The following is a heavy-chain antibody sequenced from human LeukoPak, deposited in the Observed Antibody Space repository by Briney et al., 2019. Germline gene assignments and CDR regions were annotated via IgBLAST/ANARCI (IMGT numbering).Heavy chain of an antibody. CDR3: ARDRRSGWYYFDY. Sequence: AASVKVSCKASGYTFTSYGISWVRQAPGQGLEWMGWINPNSGGTNYAQKFQGRVTMTRDTSISTAYMELSRLRSDDTAVYYCARDRRSGWYYFDYWGQGTQVTVSS. CDR2: INPNSGGT. J-gene: IGHJ4*02. CDR1: GYTFTSYG. D-gene: IGHD6-19*01. V-gene: IGHV1-2*02.